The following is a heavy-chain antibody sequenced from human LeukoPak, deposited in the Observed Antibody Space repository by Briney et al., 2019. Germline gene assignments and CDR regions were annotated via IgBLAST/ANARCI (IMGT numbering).Heavy chain of an antibody. CDR3: ARELDSSGWVYFDY. CDR2: IYYSGST. Sequence: SETLSLTCTVSGGSISSYYWSWIRQPPGKGLEWIGYIYYSGSTNYNPSLKSRVTISVDTSKNQFSLKLSSVTAADTAVYYCARELDSSGWVYFDYWGQGTLVTVSS. CDR1: GGSISSYY. D-gene: IGHD6-19*01. V-gene: IGHV4-59*01. J-gene: IGHJ4*02.